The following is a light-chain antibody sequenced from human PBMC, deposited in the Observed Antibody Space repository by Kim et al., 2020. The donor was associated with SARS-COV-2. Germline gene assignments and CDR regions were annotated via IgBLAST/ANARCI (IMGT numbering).Light chain of an antibody. Sequence: DIQMTQSPSSLSASLGDRVTITCQASQDISNYLNWYQQKPGKAPKLLIYDASNLETGVSLRFSGSGSGTDFTFTISSLQPEDIATYYCQQYDNFPLTFGGGTKVDIK. J-gene: IGKJ4*01. CDR2: DAS. V-gene: IGKV1-33*01. CDR3: QQYDNFPLT. CDR1: QDISNY.